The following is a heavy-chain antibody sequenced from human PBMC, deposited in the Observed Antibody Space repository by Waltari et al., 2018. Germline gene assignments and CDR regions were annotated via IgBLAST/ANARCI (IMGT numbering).Heavy chain of an antibody. Sequence: QLQLQESGPGLVKPSETLSLTCTVSGGSLSSSSYFWAWIRQPPGKGLEWLGSIYYSGSTYYNWSRKSRVTISVDRSTNQVSLKLTSVTAADTAVYFCAREVPRNGYIGLIYYYMDVWGKGTTVTVSS. J-gene: IGHJ6*03. CDR1: GGSLSSSSYF. CDR2: IYYSGST. D-gene: IGHD5-12*01. CDR3: AREVPRNGYIGLIYYYMDV. V-gene: IGHV4-39*01.